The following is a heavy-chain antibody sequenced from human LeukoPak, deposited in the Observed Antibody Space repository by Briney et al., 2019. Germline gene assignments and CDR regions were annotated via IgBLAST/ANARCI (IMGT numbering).Heavy chain of an antibody. V-gene: IGHV3-48*03. CDR3: ARAQYYTGY. CDR1: GFTFSSYE. CDR2: ISSSGSTI. Sequence: XGSLRLSCAASGFTFSSYEMNWVRQAPGKGLEWVSYISSSGSTIYYADSVKGRFTISRDNAKNSLYLQMNSLRAEDTAVYYCARAQYYTGYWGQGTLVTVSS. D-gene: IGHD2/OR15-2a*01. J-gene: IGHJ4*02.